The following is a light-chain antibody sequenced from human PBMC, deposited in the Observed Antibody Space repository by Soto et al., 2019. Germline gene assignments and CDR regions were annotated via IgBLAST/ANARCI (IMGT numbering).Light chain of an antibody. V-gene: IGKV3-11*01. CDR3: QQRSNRPPT. CDR2: DAS. Sequence: EIVLTQSPVTLSLSLGERATLSCRASQSVSSYLAWYQQKPGQAPRLLLYDASNRASGIPARFSGSGSGTDFTLTISSLEPEDFAVYYCQQRSNRPPTFGQGTRLEIK. J-gene: IGKJ5*01. CDR1: QSVSSY.